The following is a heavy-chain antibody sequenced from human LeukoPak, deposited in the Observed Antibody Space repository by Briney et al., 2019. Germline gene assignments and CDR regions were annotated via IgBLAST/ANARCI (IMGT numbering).Heavy chain of an antibody. J-gene: IGHJ6*04. CDR3: ARLLGRVADGYYYYYGMDV. D-gene: IGHD6-13*01. CDR1: GGSISSYY. V-gene: IGHV4-59*01. CDR2: IYYSGST. Sequence: SETLSLTCTVSGGSISSYYWSWIRQPPGKGLEGFGDIYYSGSTNYNPSLKTRVTISVYTSKSQFSLKLSSVTAADTAVYYCARLLGRVADGYYYYYGMDVWGKGTTVTVSS.